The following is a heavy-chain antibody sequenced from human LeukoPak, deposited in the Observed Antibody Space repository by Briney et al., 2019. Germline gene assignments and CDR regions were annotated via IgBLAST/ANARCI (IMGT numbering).Heavy chain of an antibody. Sequence: GGSLRLSCAASGFTFSDYYMTWIRQAPGKGPEWVSYITSSGSTIYYADSVKGRFTISRDNAKNSLYLQMNSLRAEDTAVYYCAREERLRWTGYWGQGTLVTVSS. D-gene: IGHD4-23*01. J-gene: IGHJ4*02. V-gene: IGHV3-11*01. CDR3: AREERLRWTGY. CDR1: GFTFSDYY. CDR2: ITSSGSTI.